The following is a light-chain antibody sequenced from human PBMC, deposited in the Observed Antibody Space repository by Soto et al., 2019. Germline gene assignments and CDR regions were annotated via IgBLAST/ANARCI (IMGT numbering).Light chain of an antibody. J-gene: IGLJ1*01. V-gene: IGLV2-8*01. Sequence: QSALTQPPSASGSPGQSVTISCTGTSSDVGGYNYVYWYQQHPGKAPKLMIYEVTKRPSGVPDRFSGSKSGITASLTVSGLQAEDEADYYCSSYADSNSYVFGTGTKVTVL. CDR2: EVT. CDR3: SSYADSNSYV. CDR1: SSDVGGYNY.